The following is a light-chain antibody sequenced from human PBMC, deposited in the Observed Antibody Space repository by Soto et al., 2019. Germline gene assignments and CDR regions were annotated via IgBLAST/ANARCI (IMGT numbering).Light chain of an antibody. Sequence: DIQMTQSPSSLSASVGDRVTITCRESQGIRNDLAWYQEKPGKAPKRLIYVASRLHSGLPSRFSGSGSGTEFTLPISRLQPEDSATYYCLQQNSYPLTFGGGTKVEIK. CDR3: LQQNSYPLT. CDR2: VAS. CDR1: QGIRND. J-gene: IGKJ4*01. V-gene: IGKV1-17*01.